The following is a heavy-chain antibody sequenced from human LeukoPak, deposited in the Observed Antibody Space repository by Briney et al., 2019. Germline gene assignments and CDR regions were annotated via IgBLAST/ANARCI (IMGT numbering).Heavy chain of an antibody. CDR3: ARDLHYYVAMDV. D-gene: IGHD3-10*02. J-gene: IGHJ6*02. CDR2: IGSDNKP. Sequence: PGGSLRLSCEASGFTFSAYAMTWVRQAPGKGLEWVSSIGSDNKPHYSESVKGRFAISRDNSKNTLFLQLHNLRAEDTALYYCARDLHYYVAMDVSSQGSTVTVSS. V-gene: IGHV3-23*01. CDR1: GFTFSAYA.